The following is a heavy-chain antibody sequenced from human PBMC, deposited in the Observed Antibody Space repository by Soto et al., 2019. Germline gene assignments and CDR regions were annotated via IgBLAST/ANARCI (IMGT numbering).Heavy chain of an antibody. CDR1: GGTFSSYA. V-gene: IGHV1-69*13. CDR3: ARARGLELATIRFDP. Sequence: SVKVSCKTSGGTFSSYAISWVRQAPGQGLEWMGGIVPIFGSANHAQKFQGRVTITADDSTNTAYMELSSLRSEDTAVYYCARARGLELATIRFDPWGQGTLVTVYS. J-gene: IGHJ5*02. CDR2: IVPIFGSA. D-gene: IGHD5-12*01.